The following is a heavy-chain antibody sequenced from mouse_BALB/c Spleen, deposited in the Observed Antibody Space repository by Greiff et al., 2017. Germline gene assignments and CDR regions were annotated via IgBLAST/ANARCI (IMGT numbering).Heavy chain of an antibody. Sequence: VKLMESGAELMKPGASVKISCKATGYTFSSYWIEWVKQRPGHGLEWIGEILPGSGSTNYNEKFKGKATFTADTSSNTAYMQLSSLTSEDSAVYYCARAMITNWFAYWGQGTLVTVSA. V-gene: IGHV1-9*01. CDR1: GYTFSSYW. J-gene: IGHJ3*01. D-gene: IGHD2-4*01. CDR3: ARAMITNWFAY. CDR2: ILPGSGST.